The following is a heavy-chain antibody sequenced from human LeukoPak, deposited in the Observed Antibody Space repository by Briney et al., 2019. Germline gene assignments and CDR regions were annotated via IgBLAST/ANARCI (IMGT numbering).Heavy chain of an antibody. CDR1: GFTFSSYA. Sequence: GGSLRLSCAASGFTFSSYAMSWVRQAPGKGLEWVSAISGSGGSTYYAAPVKGRFTISRDDSKNTLYLQMNSLKTEDTAVYYCTTAGLFYYYYYMDVWGKGTTVTISS. J-gene: IGHJ6*03. CDR2: ISGSGGST. V-gene: IGHV3-23*01. D-gene: IGHD1-1*01. CDR3: TTAGLFYYYYYMDV.